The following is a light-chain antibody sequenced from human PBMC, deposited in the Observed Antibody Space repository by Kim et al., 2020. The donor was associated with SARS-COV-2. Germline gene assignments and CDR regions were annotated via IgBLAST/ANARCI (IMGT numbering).Light chain of an antibody. V-gene: IGKV3-15*01. Sequence: PGERATISWRHSQRVMSKLPWYQPKPGQTPRLLIYGESTRSTRIPAKSSGSGSWTASTLTISILQSDDLAFYYCQLNNNWPSPFCGG. CDR1: QRVMSK. J-gene: IGKJ4*01. CDR3: QLNNNWPSP. CDR2: GES.